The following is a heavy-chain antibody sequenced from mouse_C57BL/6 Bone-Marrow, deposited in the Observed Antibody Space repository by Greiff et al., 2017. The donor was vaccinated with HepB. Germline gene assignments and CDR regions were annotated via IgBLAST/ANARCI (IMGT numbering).Heavy chain of an antibody. Sequence: QVQLQQSGAELVRPGASVTLSCKASGYTFTDYEMHWVKQTPVHGLEWIGAIDPETGGTAYNQKFKGKAILTAVQSSSTAYMELRCMTSEDSAVYDCTRWGTVVATDYYAMGYWGQGTSVTVSS. D-gene: IGHD1-1*01. J-gene: IGHJ4*01. CDR2: IDPETGGT. CDR3: TRWGTVVATDYYAMGY. CDR1: GYTFTDYE. V-gene: IGHV1-15*01.